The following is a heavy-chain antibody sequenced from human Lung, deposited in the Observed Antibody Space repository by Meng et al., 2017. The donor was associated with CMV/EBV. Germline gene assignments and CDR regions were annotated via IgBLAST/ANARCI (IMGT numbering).Heavy chain of an antibody. CDR2: ISNDGSTE. Sequence: GGSXRLXCEASGFSFSTYGMHWVRQAPGKGLEWVALISNDGSTEYYADSVEGRFTISRDNSKNTLYLQMNSLRTEDTAVYYCATVISSYSSTWEYNLYYAYYGMDDXGQGXTVTDSS. CDR3: ATVISSYSSTWEYNLYYAYYGMDD. J-gene: IGHJ6*02. V-gene: IGHV3-30-3*01. D-gene: IGHD6-13*01. CDR1: GFSFSTYG.